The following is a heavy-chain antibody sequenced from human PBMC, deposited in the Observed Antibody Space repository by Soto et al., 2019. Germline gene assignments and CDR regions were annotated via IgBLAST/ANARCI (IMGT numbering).Heavy chain of an antibody. CDR2: IIPIFGTA. V-gene: IGHV1-69*13. D-gene: IGHD3-10*01. J-gene: IGHJ3*02. CDR3: ARDSYYGSGSYYENDAFDI. Sequence: SVKVSCKASGGTFSSYAISWVRQAPGQGLEWMGGIIPIFGTANYAQKFQGRVTITADESTSTAYMGLSSLRSEDTAVYYCARDSYYGSGSYYENDAFDIWGQGTMVTVSS. CDR1: GGTFSSYA.